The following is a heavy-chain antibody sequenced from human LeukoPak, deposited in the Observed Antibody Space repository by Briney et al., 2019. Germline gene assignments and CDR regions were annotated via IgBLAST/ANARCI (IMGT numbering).Heavy chain of an antibody. CDR1: GGSFSGYY. Sequence: SETLSLTCAVYGGSFSGYYWSWIRQPPGKGLEWIGEINHSGSTNYNPSLKSRVTIRVDTSKNQFSLKLSSVTAADTAVYYCARGARYFDWLSPWGQGTLVTVSS. D-gene: IGHD3-9*01. V-gene: IGHV4-34*01. CDR3: ARGARYFDWLSP. J-gene: IGHJ5*02. CDR2: INHSGST.